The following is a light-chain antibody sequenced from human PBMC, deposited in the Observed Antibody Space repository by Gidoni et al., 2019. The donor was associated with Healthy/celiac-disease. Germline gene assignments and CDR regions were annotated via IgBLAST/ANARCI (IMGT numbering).Light chain of an antibody. V-gene: IGLV3-19*01. CDR2: GKN. J-gene: IGLJ3*02. Sequence: SSELTQAPAVSVALGQTVRITCQGDSLRSYYASWYQQTPGQAPVRVIYGKNNRPSGIPDRFSGSSSGNTASLTITGAQAEDEADYYCNSRDSSGNHLVFGGGTKLTVL. CDR1: SLRSYY. CDR3: NSRDSSGNHLV.